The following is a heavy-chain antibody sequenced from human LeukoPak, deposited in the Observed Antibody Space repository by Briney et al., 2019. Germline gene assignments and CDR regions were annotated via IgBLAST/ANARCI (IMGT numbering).Heavy chain of an antibody. Sequence: GGSLRLSCAASGFTFSRYWMRWVRQAPGKGLVWVSRAYYDGSDTSYADSVRGRFTISRDNAKNTLYLQMNSLSAEDTAVYYCATLAAAGTNYWGQGTLVTVSS. D-gene: IGHD6-13*01. J-gene: IGHJ4*02. CDR1: GFTFSRYW. CDR3: ATLAAAGTNY. V-gene: IGHV3-74*01. CDR2: AYYDGSDT.